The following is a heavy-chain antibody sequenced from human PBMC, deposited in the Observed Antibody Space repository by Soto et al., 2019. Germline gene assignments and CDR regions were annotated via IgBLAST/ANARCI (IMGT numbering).Heavy chain of an antibody. CDR3: GSDGTGRWNLHAC. D-gene: IGHD1-1*01. Sequence: PGGSLRLSCAASGFTFSSYAMHWFRQAPGKGLEWVAVISYDGSNKYYADSVKGRLTISRDNSKNTLYLQMNSLRAEDTAVYYWGSDGTGRWNLHACWGQGTLVPVSS. CDR1: GFTFSSYA. V-gene: IGHV3-30-3*01. CDR2: ISYDGSNK. J-gene: IGHJ1*01.